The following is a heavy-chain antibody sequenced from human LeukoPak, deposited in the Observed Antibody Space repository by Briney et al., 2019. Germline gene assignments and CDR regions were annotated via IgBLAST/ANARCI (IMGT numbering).Heavy chain of an antibody. CDR1: GGSISSSSYY. CDR3: ARDSNYDFWSGSLYYFDY. Sequence: SETLSLTCTVSGGSISSSSYYWGWIRQPPGKGLEWIGCIYYSGSTYYNPSLKNRVTISVDTSKNQFSLKLSSVTAADTAVYYCARDSNYDFWSGSLYYFDYWGQGTLVTVSS. V-gene: IGHV4-39*02. D-gene: IGHD3-3*01. CDR2: IYYSGST. J-gene: IGHJ4*02.